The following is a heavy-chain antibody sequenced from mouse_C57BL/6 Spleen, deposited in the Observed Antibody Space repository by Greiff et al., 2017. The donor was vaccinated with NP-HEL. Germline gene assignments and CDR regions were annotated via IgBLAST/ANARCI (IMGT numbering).Heavy chain of an antibody. CDR1: GYTFTSYW. CDR2: IYPGNGDT. D-gene: IGHD1-1*01. Sequence: EVQLKQSGTVLARPGASVKMSCKTSGYTFTSYWMHWVKQRPGQGLEWIGAIYPGNGDTSYNQKFKGKAKLTAVTSASTAYMELSSLTNEDSAVYYCTRYYYGSSFYAMDYWGQGTSVTVSS. V-gene: IGHV1-5*01. CDR3: TRYYYGSSFYAMDY. J-gene: IGHJ4*01.